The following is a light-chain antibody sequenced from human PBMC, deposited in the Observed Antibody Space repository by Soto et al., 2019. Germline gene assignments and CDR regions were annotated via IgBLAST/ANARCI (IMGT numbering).Light chain of an antibody. J-gene: IGKJ1*01. CDR3: QKYNSAPWT. Sequence: DIQMTQSPSSLSASVGDRVTITCRASQGIRNSLAWYQQIPGKVPKLLSYGASTLQSGVPSRFSGSGSGTDFTLTISSLQPEDVATYYCQKYNSAPWTFGQGTKVEI. CDR2: GAS. V-gene: IGKV1-27*01. CDR1: QGIRNS.